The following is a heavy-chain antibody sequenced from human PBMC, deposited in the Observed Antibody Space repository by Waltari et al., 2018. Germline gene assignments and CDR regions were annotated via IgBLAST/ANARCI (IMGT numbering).Heavy chain of an antibody. D-gene: IGHD2-15*01. Sequence: QVQLVQSGAEVKKPGASVKVSCKASGYTFTGYYIYWVRQAPGQGLEWMGRINPNTRGTNYAQKFQGRITLTRDTSISTAYMELSSLTSADSAIYYCARVNGGGYFFGGTYYDESNWFDPWGQGTLVTVSS. CDR1: GYTFTGYY. CDR3: ARVNGGGYFFGGTYYDESNWFDP. J-gene: IGHJ5*02. CDR2: INPNTRGT. V-gene: IGHV1-2*06.